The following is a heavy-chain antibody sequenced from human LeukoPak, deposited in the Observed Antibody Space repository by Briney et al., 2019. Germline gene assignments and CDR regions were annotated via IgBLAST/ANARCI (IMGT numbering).Heavy chain of an antibody. CDR2: ISGSGGST. Sequence: AGSLSLSCAASGFTFSSYAISWVRQAPGKGLGWVSAISGSGGSTSYADSVKGRFTISRDNSKNTLYLQMNSLRAEDTAVYYCAKPLNWGGFDYWGQGTLVTVSS. J-gene: IGHJ4*02. CDR3: AKPLNWGGFDY. D-gene: IGHD3-10*01. V-gene: IGHV3-23*01. CDR1: GFTFSSYA.